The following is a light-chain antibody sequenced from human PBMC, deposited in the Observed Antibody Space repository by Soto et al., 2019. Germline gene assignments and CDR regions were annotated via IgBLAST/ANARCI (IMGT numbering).Light chain of an antibody. CDR1: SSDVGNYNL. J-gene: IGLJ2*01. Sequence: QSVLTQPASVSGSPGQSITISCTGTSSDVGNYNLVSWYQQHPGKAPKFIIYEVYKRPSGISNRFSGSKSGNTASLTISGLQAEDEADYYCCSYAGSSTFVIFGGGTKVTVL. CDR3: CSYAGSSTFVI. V-gene: IGLV2-23*02. CDR2: EVY.